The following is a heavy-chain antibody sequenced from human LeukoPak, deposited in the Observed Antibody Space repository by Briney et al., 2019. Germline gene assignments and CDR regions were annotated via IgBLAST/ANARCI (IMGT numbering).Heavy chain of an antibody. V-gene: IGHV3-23*01. J-gene: IGHJ4*02. CDR2: ISISGRTA. D-gene: IGHD2-8*01. CDR1: GFTFSNYA. CDR3: AKRGCDTNGCPYYFDY. Sequence: PGGSLKLSWLPSGFTFSNYAMSWVRKAPGKGLEWGSGISISGRTAYYADSVKGRFTSSRHNFKNTLYLQTNSLRAEDTAVYYCAKRGCDTNGCPYYFDYWGQGTLVTVSS.